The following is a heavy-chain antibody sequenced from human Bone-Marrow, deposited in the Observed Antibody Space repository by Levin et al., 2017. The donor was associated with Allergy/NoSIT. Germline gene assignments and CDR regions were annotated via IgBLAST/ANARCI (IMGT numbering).Heavy chain of an antibody. V-gene: IGHV3-72*01. CDR2: SRNKANNYIT. CDR1: EFTFSHHY. CDR3: VREEAASVFDL. Sequence: GGSLRLSCAASEFTFSHHYMDWVRQAPGKGLEWVGRSRNKANNYITEYAASVKGRFTISREDSKNSAYLEMNSLKSDDTAVYFCVREEAASVFDLWGQGTMVTVSP. D-gene: IGHD5/OR15-5a*01. J-gene: IGHJ3*01.